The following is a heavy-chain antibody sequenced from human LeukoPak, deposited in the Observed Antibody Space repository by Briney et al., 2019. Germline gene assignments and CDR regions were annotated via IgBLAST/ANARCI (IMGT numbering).Heavy chain of an antibody. CDR3: ARVGILAAAGTGWFDP. D-gene: IGHD6-13*01. CDR2: IKQDGSEK. Sequence: GGSLRLSCAASGFVFHDYNMSWVRQAPGKGLEWVANIKQDGSEKYYVDSVKGRFTISRDNAKNSLYLQMNSLRAEDTAVYYCARVGILAAAGTGWFDPWGQGTLVTVSS. J-gene: IGHJ5*02. V-gene: IGHV3-7*01. CDR1: GFVFHDYN.